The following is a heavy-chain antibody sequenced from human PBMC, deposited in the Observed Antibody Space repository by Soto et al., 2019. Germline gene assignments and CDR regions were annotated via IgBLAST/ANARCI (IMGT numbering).Heavy chain of an antibody. CDR1: GGSISSYY. CDR3: ARLLYGSGSWFDP. D-gene: IGHD3-10*01. J-gene: IGHJ5*02. CDR2: IYYSGST. Sequence: QVQLQESGPGLVKPSETLSLTCTVSGGSISSYYWSWIRQPPGKGLEWIGYIYYSGSTNYNPSLNSRVTLSVATSKNQFSLNLSSVTSTDTAVYYCARLLYGSGSWFDPWGQGTLVTVSS. V-gene: IGHV4-59*08.